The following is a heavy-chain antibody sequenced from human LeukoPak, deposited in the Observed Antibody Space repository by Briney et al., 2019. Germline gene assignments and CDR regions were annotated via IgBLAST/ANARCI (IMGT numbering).Heavy chain of an antibody. V-gene: IGHV4-34*01. Sequence: PSETLSLTCAVYGGSFSGYYWSWIRQPPGKGLEWIGEINHSGYTNYSPSLKTRVTISVDMSKNQFSLNLSSVTAADTAVYYCARGTTMTLDAFDIWGQGTMVTVSS. J-gene: IGHJ3*02. D-gene: IGHD3-22*01. CDR1: GGSFSGYY. CDR2: INHSGYT. CDR3: ARGTTMTLDAFDI.